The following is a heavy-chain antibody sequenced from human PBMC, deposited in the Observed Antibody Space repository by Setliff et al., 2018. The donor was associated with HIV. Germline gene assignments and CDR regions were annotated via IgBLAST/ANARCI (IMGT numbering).Heavy chain of an antibody. CDR2: IHYTGSN. V-gene: IGHV4-31*02. CDR1: GGSVTSGGHY. CDR3: ARGGNSRAAWFDS. D-gene: IGHD5-12*01. Sequence: LSLTCTVSGGSVTSGGHYWSWIRQQPGKAPEWIGYIHYTGSNFYTPSLTDRLTISVDTSKHQFSLKLSYWTAADTAAYYCARGGNSRAAWFDSWGQGTLVTVSS. J-gene: IGHJ5*01.